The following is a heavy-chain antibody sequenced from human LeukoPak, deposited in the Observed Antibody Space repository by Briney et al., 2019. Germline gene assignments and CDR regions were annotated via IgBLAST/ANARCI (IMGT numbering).Heavy chain of an antibody. CDR3: AKGAYDYIEMGYFDY. Sequence: GGSLRLSCAASGFTSTNYAMNWVRQAPGKGLEWVSILIGSNGATDYADSVKGRFTIYRDNSKNTLYLQMNSLRAEDTAIYYCAKGAYDYIEMGYFDYWGQGTLVTVSS. J-gene: IGHJ4*02. CDR2: LIGSNGAT. V-gene: IGHV3-23*01. CDR1: GFTSTNYA. D-gene: IGHD5-12*01.